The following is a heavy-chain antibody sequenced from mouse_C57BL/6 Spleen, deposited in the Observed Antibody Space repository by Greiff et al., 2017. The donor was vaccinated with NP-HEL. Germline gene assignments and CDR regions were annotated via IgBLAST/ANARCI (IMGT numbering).Heavy chain of an antibody. CDR3: ARNGYGSTWYFEV. J-gene: IGHJ1*03. Sequence: DVQLQESGPELVKPGASVKIPCKASGYTFTDYNMDWVKQSPGKSLEWIGDINPNNGGTIYNQKFKGKATLTVDKSSSTAYMELRRLTSEDTAVYYCARNGYGSTWYFEVWGTGTTVTVAS. CDR1: GYTFTDYN. D-gene: IGHD1-1*01. CDR2: INPNNGGT. V-gene: IGHV1-18*01.